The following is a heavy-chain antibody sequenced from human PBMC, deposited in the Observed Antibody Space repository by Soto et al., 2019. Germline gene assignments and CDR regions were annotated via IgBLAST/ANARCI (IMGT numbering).Heavy chain of an antibody. CDR2: ISYDDRNM. Sequence: QVQLVESGGGVVQPGTSLRLSCAASGFIFRNYAMHWVRQAPGKGLEWVADISYDDRNMHYPDSVKGRFTISRDNSNNTLFLQMNNLRPEDTAVYYCARDSWGFDRWGQGTLVTVSS. D-gene: IGHD2-15*01. CDR3: ARDSWGFDR. J-gene: IGHJ4*02. CDR1: GFIFRNYA. V-gene: IGHV3-30*04.